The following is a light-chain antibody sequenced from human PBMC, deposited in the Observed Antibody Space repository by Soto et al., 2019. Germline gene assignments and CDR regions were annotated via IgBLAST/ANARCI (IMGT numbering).Light chain of an antibody. V-gene: IGLV2-14*01. CDR3: TSYTSASTVV. Sequence: QSALTQPASVSGSPGQSITISCTGASSDVGGYDYVSWYQHHPGKAPKLLIYEVSKRPSGVSNRFSGSKSANTASLTLSGLQAEDEADYYCTSYTSASTVVFGGGTKLTVL. CDR1: SSDVGGYDY. CDR2: EVS. J-gene: IGLJ2*01.